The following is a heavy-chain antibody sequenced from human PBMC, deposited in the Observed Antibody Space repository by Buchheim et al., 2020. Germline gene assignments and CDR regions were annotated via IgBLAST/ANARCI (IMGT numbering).Heavy chain of an antibody. D-gene: IGHD3-10*01. CDR3: AKIGHYYGSGNLYYYYGLDV. J-gene: IGHJ6*02. CDR1: GFTFSSYA. Sequence: EVQLLESGGGLVQPGGSLRLSCRASGFTFSSYAMSWVRQAPGMGLEWVSTMTSSGGNTYYADSVQGRFTVSRDNSKKTLYLQMISLRAEDTAAYYCAKIGHYYGSGNLYYYYGLDVWGQGTT. V-gene: IGHV3-23*01. CDR2: MTSSGGNT.